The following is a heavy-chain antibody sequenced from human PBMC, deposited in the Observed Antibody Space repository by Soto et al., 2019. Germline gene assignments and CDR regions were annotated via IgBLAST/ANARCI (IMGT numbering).Heavy chain of an antibody. D-gene: IGHD2-21*02. CDR3: ARHSKLRVTAFDY. V-gene: IGHV4-59*01. CDR1: GGSISSYY. Sequence: SETLSLTCTVSGGSISSYYWSWIRQPPGKGLEWIGYTYYSGSTNYNPSLKSRVTISVDTSKNQFSLKLSSVTAADTAVYYCARHSKLRVTAFDYWGQGTLVTVSS. CDR2: TYYSGST. J-gene: IGHJ4*02.